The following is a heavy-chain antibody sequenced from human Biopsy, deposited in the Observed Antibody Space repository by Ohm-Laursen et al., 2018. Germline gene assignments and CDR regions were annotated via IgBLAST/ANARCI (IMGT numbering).Heavy chain of an antibody. CDR2: IKQDGSED. CDR3: VRGRSMDV. CDR1: GFALSQYS. V-gene: IGHV3-7*01. J-gene: IGHJ6*02. Sequence: SLRLSCAASGFALSQYSVNWVRQAPGKGLEWVAMIKQDGSEDYYVDSVKGRFTISRDNAQKSLDLQLNSLRAEDTAVYYCVRGRSMDVWGQGTTVTVSS.